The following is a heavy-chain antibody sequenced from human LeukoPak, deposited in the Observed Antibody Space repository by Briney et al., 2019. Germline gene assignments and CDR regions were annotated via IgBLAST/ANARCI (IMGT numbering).Heavy chain of an antibody. Sequence: SETLSLTCTLSGGSISSYYWSRVRQPPGKGLEWIGYIYYSGSTNYNPSLKSRVTISVDTSKNQFSLKLSSVTAADTAVYYCARHATALFDYWGQGTLVTVSS. J-gene: IGHJ4*02. CDR2: IYYSGST. CDR1: GGSISSYY. V-gene: IGHV4-59*08. D-gene: IGHD5-18*01. CDR3: ARHATALFDY.